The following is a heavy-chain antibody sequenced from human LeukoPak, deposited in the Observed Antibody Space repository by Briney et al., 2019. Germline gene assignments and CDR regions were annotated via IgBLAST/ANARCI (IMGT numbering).Heavy chain of an antibody. D-gene: IGHD6-19*01. CDR1: GFTFSSYE. CDR2: ISSGSSAI. CDR3: ARAGERSGWSAYYYYYMDV. V-gene: IGHV3-21*01. J-gene: IGHJ6*03. Sequence: GGPLRLSCAASGFTFSSYEMNWVRQAPGKGLEWVSIISSGSSAIFSADALKGRFTISRDDAKNLLYLDMNSLRAEDTAVYYCARAGERSGWSAYYYYYMDVWGKGTTVTVSS.